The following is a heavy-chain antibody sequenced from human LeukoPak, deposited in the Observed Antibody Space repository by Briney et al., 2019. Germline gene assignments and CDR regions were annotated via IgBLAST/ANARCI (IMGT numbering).Heavy chain of an antibody. V-gene: IGHV3-23*01. CDR3: AKDRDIVLMVYAEYFDY. J-gene: IGHJ4*02. D-gene: IGHD2-8*01. CDR1: GFTFSSYA. CDR2: ISGSGGST. Sequence: QPGRSLRLSCAASGFTFSSYAMSWVLQAPGKGLEWVSAISGSGGSTYYADSVKGRFTISRDNSKNTLYLQMNSLRAEETAVYYCAKDRDIVLMVYAEYFDYWGQGTLVTVSS.